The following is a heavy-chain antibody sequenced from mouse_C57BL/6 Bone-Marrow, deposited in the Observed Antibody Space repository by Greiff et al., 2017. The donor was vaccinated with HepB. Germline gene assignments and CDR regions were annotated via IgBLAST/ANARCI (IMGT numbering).Heavy chain of an antibody. CDR1: GFTFSDYG. V-gene: IGHV5-17*01. CDR2: ISSGSSTI. J-gene: IGHJ2*01. Sequence: EVQVVESGGGLVKPGGSLKLSCAASGFTFSDYGMHWVRQAPEKGLEWVAYISSGSSTIYYADTVKGRFTISRDNAKNTLFLQTTSLRSEDTAMYYCARRRGYFDYWGQGTTLTVSS. CDR3: ARRRGYFDY.